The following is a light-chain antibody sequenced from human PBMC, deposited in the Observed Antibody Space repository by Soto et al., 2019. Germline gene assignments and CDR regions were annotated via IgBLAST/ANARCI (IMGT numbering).Light chain of an antibody. Sequence: EIVLTQSPATLPVSPGDRATLSCRASQSVSIYLAWYQQKPGQAPRLLIYGASARATGIPARFSGSGSGTDFTLTISSLQSEDFAVYYCQQYDSWPRTFGQGTKVEIK. V-gene: IGKV3-15*01. CDR1: QSVSIY. CDR2: GAS. J-gene: IGKJ1*01. CDR3: QQYDSWPRT.